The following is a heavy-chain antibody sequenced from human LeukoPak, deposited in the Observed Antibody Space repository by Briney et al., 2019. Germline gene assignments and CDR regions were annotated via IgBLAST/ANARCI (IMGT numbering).Heavy chain of an antibody. J-gene: IGHJ4*02. CDR2: ISSSGSTT. Sequence: PGGPLRLSCAASGFTFSSYEMNWVRQAPGKGLEWVSYISSSGSTTYYADSVKGRFTISRDNSKNTLYLQMNSLRAEDTAVYYCAKMGSPHDYGDSVFEYWGQGTLVTVSS. D-gene: IGHD4-17*01. V-gene: IGHV3-48*03. CDR1: GFTFSSYE. CDR3: AKMGSPHDYGDSVFEY.